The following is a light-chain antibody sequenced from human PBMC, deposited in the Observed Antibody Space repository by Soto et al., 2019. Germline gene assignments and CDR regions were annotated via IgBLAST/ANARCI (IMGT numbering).Light chain of an antibody. CDR3: QQYGSSPTT. V-gene: IGKV3-20*01. Sequence: EIVLTQSPATLSSFPGDRVTLSCRASQSVSSSYLAWYQQKPGQAPRLLIYGASSRATGIPDRFSGSGSGTDFTLTISRLEPEDFAVYYCQQYGSSPTTFGPGTKVDIK. CDR2: GAS. J-gene: IGKJ1*01. CDR1: QSVSSSY.